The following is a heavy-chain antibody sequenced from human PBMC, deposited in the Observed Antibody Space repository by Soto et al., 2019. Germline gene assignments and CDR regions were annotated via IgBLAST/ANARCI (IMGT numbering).Heavy chain of an antibody. D-gene: IGHD3-10*01. V-gene: IGHV4-4*02. Sequence: SETLSLTCAVSGGSISSSNWWSWVRQPPGKGLEWIGEIYHSGSTNYNPSLKSRVTISVDKSKNQFSLKLSSVTAADTAVYYCASERITMVRGVTLNWFDPWGQGTLVTVYS. CDR3: ASERITMVRGVTLNWFDP. CDR2: IYHSGST. J-gene: IGHJ5*02. CDR1: GGSISSSNW.